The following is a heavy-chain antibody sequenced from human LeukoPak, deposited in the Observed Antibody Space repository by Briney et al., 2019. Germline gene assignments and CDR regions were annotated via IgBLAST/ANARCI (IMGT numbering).Heavy chain of an antibody. J-gene: IGHJ4*02. CDR3: ASWAPIVGATFAFDY. V-gene: IGHV3-30-3*01. D-gene: IGHD1-26*01. CDR1: GFTFSSYA. CDR2: ISYDGSNK. Sequence: PGGSLRLSCAASGFTFSSYAMHWVRQAPGKGLEWVAVISYDGSNKYYADSVKGRFTISRDNSKNTLYLQMNSLRAEDTAVYYCASWAPIVGATFAFDYWGQGTLVTVSS.